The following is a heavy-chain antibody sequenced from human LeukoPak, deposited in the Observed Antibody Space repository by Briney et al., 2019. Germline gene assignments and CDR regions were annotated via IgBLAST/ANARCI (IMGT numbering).Heavy chain of an antibody. Sequence: GGSLRLSCAASGFTFSSYAMHWVRQAPGKGLEWVAVISYDGSNKYYADSAKGRFTISRDNSKNTLYLQMNSLRAEDTAVYYCARVSLRGFDPWGQGTLVTVSS. CDR1: GFTFSSYA. D-gene: IGHD4-17*01. V-gene: IGHV3-30-3*01. CDR2: ISYDGSNK. CDR3: ARVSLRGFDP. J-gene: IGHJ5*02.